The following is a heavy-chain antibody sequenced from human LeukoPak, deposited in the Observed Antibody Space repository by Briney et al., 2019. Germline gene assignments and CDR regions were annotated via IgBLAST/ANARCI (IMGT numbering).Heavy chain of an antibody. CDR1: GGSISSGNYY. Sequence: SQTLSLTCTVSGGSISSGNYYWSWIRQHPGKGLEWNGYIYYSGSTYYNPSLKSRVTISRDTSKNQFSLKLSSVTAADTAVYYCARRIVVAGLFDYWGQGTLVTVSS. J-gene: IGHJ4*02. V-gene: IGHV4-31*03. CDR3: ARRIVVAGLFDY. D-gene: IGHD6-19*01. CDR2: IYYSGST.